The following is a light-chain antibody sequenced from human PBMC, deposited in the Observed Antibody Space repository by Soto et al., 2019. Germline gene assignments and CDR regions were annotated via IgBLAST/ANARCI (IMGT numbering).Light chain of an antibody. V-gene: IGKV1-6*01. CDR1: QGIRND. CDR2: AAS. CDR3: LQDYNYPLT. Sequence: AIQLTQSPSSLSSSLGDLVTMSCRASQGIRNDLGWYQQKPGKAPKLLIYAASSLQSGVPSRFSGSGSGTDFTLTISSLQPEDFATYYCLQDYNYPLTFGGGTKVDIK. J-gene: IGKJ4*01.